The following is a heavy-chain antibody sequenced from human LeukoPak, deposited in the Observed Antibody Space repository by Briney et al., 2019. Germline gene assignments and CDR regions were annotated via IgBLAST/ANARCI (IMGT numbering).Heavy chain of an antibody. CDR2: ISSSGTSI. J-gene: IGHJ4*02. CDR3: ARERFYYASRGIDY. V-gene: IGHV3-11*04. D-gene: IGHD3-10*01. CDR1: GFSDYY. Sequence: GGSLRLSCAGSGFSDYYMSWIRQAPGKGLEWVSYISSSGTSIYYADSVKGRFTISRDNAKNSLYLQMNSLRAEDTAVFYCARERFYYASRGIDYWGQGTLVTVSS.